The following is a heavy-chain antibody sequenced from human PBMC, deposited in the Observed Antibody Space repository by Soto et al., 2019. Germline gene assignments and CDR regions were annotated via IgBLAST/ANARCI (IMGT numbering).Heavy chain of an antibody. Sequence: QVHLVQAGAEVKKPGSSVKVSCRASGGTFNRYSISWVRQAPGQGLEWMGRIIPMFGITNYAQKFQGRVMITADKSANTAYMEVSGLRSEDTAMYDCATFYEGDCTTTTCYGDFDYWGQGTLVTVSS. V-gene: IGHV1-69*02. CDR1: GGTFNRYS. CDR2: IIPMFGIT. D-gene: IGHD2-2*01. J-gene: IGHJ4*02. CDR3: ATFYEGDCTTTTCYGDFDY.